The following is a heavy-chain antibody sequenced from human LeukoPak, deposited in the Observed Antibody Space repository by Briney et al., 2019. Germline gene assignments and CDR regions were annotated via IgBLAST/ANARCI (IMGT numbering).Heavy chain of an antibody. J-gene: IGHJ5*02. V-gene: IGHV4-34*01. CDR2: INHSGST. CDR1: GGSFSGYY. Sequence: SETLSLTCAVYGGSFSGYYWSWIRQPPGKGLEWIGEINHSGSTNYNPSLKSRVTISVDTSKNQFSLKLSSVTAADTAVYYCARDGPDPWGQGTLVTVSS. CDR3: ARDGPDP.